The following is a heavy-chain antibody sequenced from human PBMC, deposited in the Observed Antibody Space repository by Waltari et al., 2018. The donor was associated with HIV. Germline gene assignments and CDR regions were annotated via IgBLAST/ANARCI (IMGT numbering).Heavy chain of an antibody. CDR2: ISATGGSK. CDR1: GFPFDNYA. Sequence: EVHLLESGGGLVHPGGSLRLSCATSGFPFDNYAMAWVRQAPGKGLCGGSNISATGGSKYYAVSVKGRLTISRDNSKNTLFLHMNSLRVDDTAVYFCAKAREEASTMTARFDSWGQGSLVTVSA. V-gene: IGHV3-23*01. J-gene: IGHJ4*02. CDR3: AKAREEASTMTARFDS. D-gene: IGHD2-21*02.